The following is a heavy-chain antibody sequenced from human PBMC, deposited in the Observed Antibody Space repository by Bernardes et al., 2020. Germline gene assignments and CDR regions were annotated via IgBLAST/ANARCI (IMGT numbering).Heavy chain of an antibody. V-gene: IGHV3-21*01. CDR2: ISSSSSNI. CDR1: GITFSSYS. D-gene: IGHD5-12*01. Sequence: GWSLRPSCAASGITFSSYSMNWVRQAPGKGLEWVSSISSSSSNIYSADSEKGRVTISRDNAKNSLYLQMSSLRAEDTAVYYCARDTARDIVATIYYYYGMDVWGKGTTVTVSS. J-gene: IGHJ6*04. CDR3: ARDTARDIVATIYYYYGMDV.